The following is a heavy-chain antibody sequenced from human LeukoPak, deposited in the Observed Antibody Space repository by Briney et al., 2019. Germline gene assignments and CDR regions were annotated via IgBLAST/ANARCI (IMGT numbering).Heavy chain of an antibody. J-gene: IGHJ4*02. Sequence: SVKVSCKASGFTFTSSAVQWVRQARGQRLEWIGWIVVGRGNTNYAQKFQERVTITRDMSTSTAYMELSSLRSEDTAVYYCAAGHTAIENFDYWGQGTLATVSS. CDR3: AAGHTAIENFDY. D-gene: IGHD5-18*01. CDR2: IVVGRGNT. CDR1: GFTFTSSA. V-gene: IGHV1-58*01.